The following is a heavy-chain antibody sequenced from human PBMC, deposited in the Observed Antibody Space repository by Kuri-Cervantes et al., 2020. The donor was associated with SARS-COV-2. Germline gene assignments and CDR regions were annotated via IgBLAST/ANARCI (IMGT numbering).Heavy chain of an antibody. CDR3: ARVPLVYGSNAFDI. V-gene: IGHV3-33*01. J-gene: IGHJ3*02. CDR1: GFNFNTYA. D-gene: IGHD3-10*01. CDR2: IWYDGSNK. Sequence: GESLKISCAASGFNFNTYAMHWVRQAPGKGLEWVAFIWYDGSNKYYADSVEGRFTISRDNSKRTVYLQMNSLRAEDTAVYYCARVPLVYGSNAFDIWGQGTMVTVSS.